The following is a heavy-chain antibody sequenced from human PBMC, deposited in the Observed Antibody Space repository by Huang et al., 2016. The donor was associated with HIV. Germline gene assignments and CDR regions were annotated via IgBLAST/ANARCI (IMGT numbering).Heavy chain of an antibody. CDR2: FDPEEGET. V-gene: IGHV1-24*01. D-gene: IGHD3-22*01. CDR3: ATVYRRFRNHDSGDYYFDY. Sequence: QVQLVQSGAEVKKPGASVKVSCKVSGYTLTELSMHWVRQAPGKGLAWKGGFDPEEGETIDAQKFQGRVTMTEDTSTDTAYMELSSLRSEDTAVYYCATVYRRFRNHDSGDYYFDYWDQETLVTVSS. J-gene: IGHJ4*02. CDR1: GYTLTELS.